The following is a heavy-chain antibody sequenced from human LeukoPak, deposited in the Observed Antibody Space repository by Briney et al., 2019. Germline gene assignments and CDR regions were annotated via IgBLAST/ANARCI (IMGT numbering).Heavy chain of an antibody. CDR2: ISAYNGNT. J-gene: IGHJ5*02. D-gene: IGHD2-2*02. CDR3: ARDIVVVSAAIQNNWFDP. CDR1: GYTLTSYG. Sequence: ASVKVSCKASGYTLTSYGISWVRQAPGQGLEWMGWISAYNGNTNYAQKLQGRVTMTTDTSTSTAYMELRSLRSDDTAVYYCARDIVVVSAAIQNNWFDPWGQGTLVTVSS. V-gene: IGHV1-18*01.